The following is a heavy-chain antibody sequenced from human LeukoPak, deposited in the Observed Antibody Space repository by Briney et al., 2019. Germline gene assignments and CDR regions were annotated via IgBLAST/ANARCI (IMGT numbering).Heavy chain of an antibody. J-gene: IGHJ4*02. Sequence: ASVKVSCKASGGTFSSYAISWVRQAPGQGLEWMGRIIPILGIANYAQKFQGRVTITADKSTSTAYMELSSLRSEDTAVYYCALYRVGVATISTRYYFDYWGQGTLVTVSS. CDR3: ALYRVGVATISTRYYFDY. V-gene: IGHV1-69*04. CDR2: IIPILGIA. D-gene: IGHD5-12*01. CDR1: GGTFSSYA.